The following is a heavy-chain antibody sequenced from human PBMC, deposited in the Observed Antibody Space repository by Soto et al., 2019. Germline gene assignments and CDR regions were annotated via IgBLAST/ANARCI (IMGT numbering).Heavy chain of an antibody. Sequence: ASVKVSCKASGYTFTSYGISWVRQAPGQGLEWMGWISAYNGNTNYAQKLQGRVTMTTDTSTSTAYMELRSLRSDDTAVYYCARDRGLWKVVVAAFNNWFDPWGQGTLVTVSS. CDR1: GYTFTSYG. CDR3: ARDRGLWKVVVAAFNNWFDP. V-gene: IGHV1-18*01. J-gene: IGHJ5*02. CDR2: ISAYNGNT. D-gene: IGHD2-15*01.